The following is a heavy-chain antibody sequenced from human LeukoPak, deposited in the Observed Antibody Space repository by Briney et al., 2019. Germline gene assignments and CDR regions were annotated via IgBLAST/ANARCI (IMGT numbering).Heavy chain of an antibody. V-gene: IGHV3-74*01. D-gene: IGHD3-22*01. CDR3: ARGSWDYYDSSGNDY. CDR1: GFTFSSYW. CDR2: INSDGSST. Sequence: GGSLRLSCAASGFTFSSYWMHWVRQAPGKGLVWVSRINSDGSSTSYAASVKGRFTISRDNAKSTLYLQMNSLRAEDTAVYYCARGSWDYYDSSGNDYWGQGTLVTVSS. J-gene: IGHJ4*02.